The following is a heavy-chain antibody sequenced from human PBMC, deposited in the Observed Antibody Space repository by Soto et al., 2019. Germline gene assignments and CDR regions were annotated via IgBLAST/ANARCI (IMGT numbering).Heavy chain of an antibody. D-gene: IGHD1-7*01. V-gene: IGHV1-69*06. CDR2: IIPIFGTA. CDR1: GGTFSSYA. Sequence: SVKVSCKASGGTFSSYAISWVRQAPGQGLEWMGGIIPIFGTANYAQKFQGRVTITADKSTSTAYMELSSLRSEDTAVYYCVTGTTGYYGMDVWGQGTTVTVS. CDR3: VTGTTGYYGMDV. J-gene: IGHJ6*02.